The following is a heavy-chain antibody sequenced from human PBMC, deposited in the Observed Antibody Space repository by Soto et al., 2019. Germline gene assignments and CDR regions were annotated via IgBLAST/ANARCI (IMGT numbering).Heavy chain of an antibody. V-gene: IGHV3-49*04. D-gene: IGHD3-16*01. CDR2: IRSKAYGGTT. CDR3: TRDGGLSGYYYGMDV. J-gene: IGHJ6*02. Sequence: GGSLRLSCAASGFTFSSYAMSWVRQAPGKGLEWVGFIRSKAYGGTTEYAASVKGRFTISRDDSKSIAYLQMNSLKTEDTAVYYCTRDGGLSGYYYGMDVWGQGTTVTVSS. CDR1: GFTFSSYA.